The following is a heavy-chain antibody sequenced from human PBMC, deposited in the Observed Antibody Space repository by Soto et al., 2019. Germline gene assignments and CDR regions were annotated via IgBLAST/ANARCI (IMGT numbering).Heavy chain of an antibody. J-gene: IGHJ5*02. Sequence: SSETLSLTCAVYGGSFSGYYWSWIRQPPGKGLEWIGEINHSGSTNYNPSLKSRVTISVDTSKNQFSLKLSSVTAADTAVYYCARGLYDFWSGYPEGNWFDPWGQGTLVTVSS. CDR2: INHSGST. CDR3: ARGLYDFWSGYPEGNWFDP. CDR1: GGSFSGYY. V-gene: IGHV4-34*01. D-gene: IGHD3-3*01.